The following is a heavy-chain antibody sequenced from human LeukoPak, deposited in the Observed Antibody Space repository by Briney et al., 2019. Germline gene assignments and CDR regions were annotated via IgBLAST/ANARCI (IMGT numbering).Heavy chain of an antibody. D-gene: IGHD3-10*01. V-gene: IGHV3-7*01. J-gene: IGHJ4*02. CDR3: ARNPRRGYFDY. CDR1: GFTFSSYW. CDR2: IKQDGSEK. Sequence: GGSLRLSCAASGFTFSSYWMSWVRRAPGKGLEWVVNIKQDGSEKYYVDSVKGRFTISRDNAKNSLYLQMNSLRAEDTAVYYCARNPRRGYFDYWGQGTLVTVSS.